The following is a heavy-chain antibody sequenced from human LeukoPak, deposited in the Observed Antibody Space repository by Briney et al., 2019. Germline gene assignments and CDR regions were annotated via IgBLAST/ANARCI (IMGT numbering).Heavy chain of an antibody. J-gene: IGHJ6*03. CDR3: ARDSSPYYDRYYMDV. D-gene: IGHD3-16*01. V-gene: IGHV1-18*01. CDR2: ISALNGNT. CDR1: GYTFINYG. Sequence: ASVKVSCKASGYTFINYGISWVRQAPGQGLEWMGWISALNGNTNYAQKLQGRVTMTTDTSTSTAYMELRGLRSDDTAVYYCARDSSPYYDRYYMDVWGKGTTVTVSS.